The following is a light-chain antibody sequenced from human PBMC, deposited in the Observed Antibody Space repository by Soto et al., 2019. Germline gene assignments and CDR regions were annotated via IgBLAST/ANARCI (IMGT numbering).Light chain of an antibody. V-gene: IGLV1-40*01. J-gene: IGLJ2*01. CDR1: SSNIGAGYD. CDR3: QSYDSSLSASV. Sequence: QAVVTQPPSVSGAPGQRVTISCTGRSSNIGAGYDVHWYQQLPGTAPKLLIYNNNNRPSGFPARFSASKSGTSASLAITGLQAEDEADYYCQSYDSSLSASVFGGGTQLTVL. CDR2: NNN.